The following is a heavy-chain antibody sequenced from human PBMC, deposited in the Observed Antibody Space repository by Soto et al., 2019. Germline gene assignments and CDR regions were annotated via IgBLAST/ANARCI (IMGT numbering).Heavy chain of an antibody. CDR3: ARDKITGRFDY. CDR1: GGSFSGYY. CDR2: IKHSGST. V-gene: IGHV4-34*01. J-gene: IGHJ4*02. Sequence: QVQLQQWGAGLLKPSETLSLTCAVYGGSFSGYYWTWIRQPPGTGLEWIGEIKHSGSTNYNPSLKSRVTISVDTSKNQFSLKLTSVTAADTAVYYCARDKITGRFDYGGQGTLVTVSS. D-gene: IGHD2-8*02.